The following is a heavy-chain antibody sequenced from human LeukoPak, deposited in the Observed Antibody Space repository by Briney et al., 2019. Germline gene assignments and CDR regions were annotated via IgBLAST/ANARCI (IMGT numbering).Heavy chain of an antibody. CDR2: IRYDGSDK. D-gene: IGHD5-12*01. V-gene: IGHV3-30*02. Sequence: GGSLRLSCAASGFTFSSYGMHWVRQAPGKGLEWVAFIRYDGSDKYYADSVKGRFTISRDNSKNTLFLQMNSLSAEDTAVYYCVREAPIVAQSRRSYYFDYWGQGTLVTVSS. J-gene: IGHJ4*02. CDR3: VREAPIVAQSRRSYYFDY. CDR1: GFTFSSYG.